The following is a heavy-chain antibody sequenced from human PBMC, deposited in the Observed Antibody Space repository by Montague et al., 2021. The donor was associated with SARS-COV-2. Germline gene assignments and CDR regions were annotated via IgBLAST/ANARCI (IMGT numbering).Heavy chain of an antibody. Sequence: CAISGDSVASHSATWNWIRQSPSRDLDWLGRTYYRSMWKSDYARXXKSRIAINPDTSKNQFSLQLSSVTPEDTALYYCVRGIEAAGSYDYWGQGTLVTVSS. J-gene: IGHJ4*02. CDR2: TYYRSMWKS. D-gene: IGHD6-13*01. V-gene: IGHV6-1*01. CDR3: VRGIEAAGSYDY. CDR1: GDSVASHSAT.